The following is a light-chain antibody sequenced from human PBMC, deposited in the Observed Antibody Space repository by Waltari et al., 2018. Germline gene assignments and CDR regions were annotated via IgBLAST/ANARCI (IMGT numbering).Light chain of an antibody. CDR3: QQHNSHPFT. CDR2: AAS. J-gene: IGKJ3*01. V-gene: IGKV1-17*03. Sequence: DIQMTKPPSSLSASVGDRVTNTCRASQTISSYLAWYQQKPGKVPKLLIYAASSLESGVPSRFSGSGSGTEFTLTISSLQPEDFATYYCQQHNSHPFTFGPGTELDIK. CDR1: QTISSY.